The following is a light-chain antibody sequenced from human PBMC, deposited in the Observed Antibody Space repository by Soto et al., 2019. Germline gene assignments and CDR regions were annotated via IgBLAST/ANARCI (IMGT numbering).Light chain of an antibody. CDR3: QSYDTTLDGWL. CDR2: ATS. Sequence: QSVLTQPPSVSGAPGQRVTIPCTGSRSNIGTAYEVHWYQQLPGTAPTLLIFATSNRASGVPARFSGSKSGTSASLAITELQADDEATYYCQSYDTTLDGWLFGGGTKVTVL. J-gene: IGLJ3*02. CDR1: RSNIGTAYE. V-gene: IGLV1-40*01.